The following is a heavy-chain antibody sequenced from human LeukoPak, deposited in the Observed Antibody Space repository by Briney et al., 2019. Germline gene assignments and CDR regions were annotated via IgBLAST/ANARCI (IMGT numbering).Heavy chain of an antibody. CDR2: IGISDDT. CDR3: ARGGIQVSGIDEIDY. Sequence: GGSLRLSCAASGFTLRGYDMHWVRQVTGNGLEWVSAIGISDDTYYQGSVKGRFTVSRENAKNSLYLQMNSLTAGDTAVYYCARGGIQVSGIDEIDYWGQGTLVTVSS. J-gene: IGHJ4*02. V-gene: IGHV3-13*01. D-gene: IGHD6-19*01. CDR1: GFTLRGYD.